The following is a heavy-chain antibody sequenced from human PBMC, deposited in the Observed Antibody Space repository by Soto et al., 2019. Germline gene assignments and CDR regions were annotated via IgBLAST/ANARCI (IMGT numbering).Heavy chain of an antibody. V-gene: IGHV1-18*01. Sequence: QVQLMQSGPEVKKPGASVKVSCKASGYTFSSYGISWVRQAPGQGLEWMGWISAHNGNTEYGQSLQGRVSMTTDTSTSTAYMELRSLRSDDTAVYYCARDTMITANWFDPWGQGTLVTVSS. CDR1: GYTFSSYG. D-gene: IGHD3-22*01. CDR3: ARDTMITANWFDP. CDR2: ISAHNGNT. J-gene: IGHJ5*02.